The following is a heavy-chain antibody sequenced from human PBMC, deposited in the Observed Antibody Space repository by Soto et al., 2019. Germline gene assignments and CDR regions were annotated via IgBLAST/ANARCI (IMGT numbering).Heavy chain of an antibody. D-gene: IGHD3-3*01. Sequence: PSETMSLTCTVSSGSINSSSYYWGWIRQPPGKGLEWIGSIYYSGSTYYNPSLKSRVTISVDTSKNQFSLKLSSVTAADTAVYYCARHVTQFHYDFWSGYTWISQVVPNNWFDPWGQGTLVTVSS. CDR1: SGSINSSSYY. CDR3: ARHVTQFHYDFWSGYTWISQVVPNNWFDP. CDR2: IYYSGST. J-gene: IGHJ5*02. V-gene: IGHV4-39*01.